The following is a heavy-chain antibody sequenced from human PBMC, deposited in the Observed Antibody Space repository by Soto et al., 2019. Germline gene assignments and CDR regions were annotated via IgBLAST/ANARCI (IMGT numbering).Heavy chain of an antibody. Sequence: EVQLVESGGGLVRPGGSVRLSCAASGFAVGSNYMSWVRQAPGKGLEWVSLIYIGGGTHYADSVKVRFTISRDNSKNTLYLQMNSLRAAATAVYHCTRGFCNSSSCYANWFDPWGQGTLVTVSS. CDR2: IYIGGGT. CDR1: GFAVGSNY. V-gene: IGHV3-66*01. D-gene: IGHD2-2*01. J-gene: IGHJ5*02. CDR3: TRGFCNSSSCYANWFDP.